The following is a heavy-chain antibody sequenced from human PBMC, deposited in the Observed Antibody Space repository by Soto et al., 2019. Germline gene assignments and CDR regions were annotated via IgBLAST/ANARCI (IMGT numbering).Heavy chain of an antibody. CDR2: ISGSGGST. CDR1: GFTFSSYA. Sequence: GVSLRLSWAASGFTFSSYAMSWVRQAPGKGLEWVSAISGSGGSTYYADSVKGRFTISRDNSKNTLYLQMNSLRAEDTAVYYCAKVRVLEARLIDYWGQRHLVTGSS. D-gene: IGHD2-8*01. J-gene: IGHJ4*02. CDR3: AKVRVLEARLIDY. V-gene: IGHV3-23*01.